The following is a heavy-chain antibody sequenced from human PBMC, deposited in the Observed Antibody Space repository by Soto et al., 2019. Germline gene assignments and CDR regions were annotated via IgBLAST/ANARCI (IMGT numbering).Heavy chain of an antibody. J-gene: IGHJ4*02. CDR1: GFTFSSYG. V-gene: IGHV3-33*01. D-gene: IGHD3-16*01. CDR3: ARIKSTIWAEGEDY. CDR2: IWYDGSNK. Sequence: QVQLVESGGGVVQPGTSLRLSCAASGFTFSSYGMHWVRQAPGKGLEWVALIWYDGSNKNYADSVKGRFTISRDNSRNTLYLQMNSLSAEETAVYYCARIKSTIWAEGEDYWGQGTLVTVSS.